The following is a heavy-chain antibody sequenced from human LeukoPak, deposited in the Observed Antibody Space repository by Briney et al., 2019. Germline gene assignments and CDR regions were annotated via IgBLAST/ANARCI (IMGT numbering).Heavy chain of an antibody. J-gene: IGHJ3*02. V-gene: IGHV3-30*02. CDR3: AKDMGRRIFGVAYDAFHI. CDR1: GFTFSNYD. D-gene: IGHD3-3*01. Sequence: GGSLRLSCVASGFTFSNYDMHWVRQAPGKGLEWVASMRNDGSQIYHADSVKGRFTISRDNSKNTLYLQMNSLRVEDTAIYYCAKDMGRRIFGVAYDAFHIWGQGAMVTVSS. CDR2: MRNDGSQI.